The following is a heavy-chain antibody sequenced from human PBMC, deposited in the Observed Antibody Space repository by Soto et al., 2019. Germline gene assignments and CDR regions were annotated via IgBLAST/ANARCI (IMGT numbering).Heavy chain of an antibody. CDR3: ARDIGDNADFD. D-gene: IGHD2-21*01. CDR1: GFIFGGNG. CDR2: IWCDGSQQ. J-gene: IGHJ4*02. Sequence: QVQLVESGGGVVQPGRSLRLSCAASGFIFGGNGMHWVRQAPGKGLEWVAMIWCDGSQQRYADSVQGRFIITRDNSKSRLDMEMNSLRVEDTAVYYCARDIGDNADFDWGQGTLVTVSS. V-gene: IGHV3-33*01.